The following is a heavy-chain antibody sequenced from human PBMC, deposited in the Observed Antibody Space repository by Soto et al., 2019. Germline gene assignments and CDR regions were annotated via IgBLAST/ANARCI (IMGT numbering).Heavy chain of an antibody. CDR1: GFTFSSYW. V-gene: IGHV3-7*01. Sequence: GGSLRLSCAASGFTFSSYWMSWVRQAPGKGLEWVANIKQDGSEKYYVDSVKGRFTISRDNAKNSLYLQMNSLRAEDTAVYYCARRKEQQLLNYWYFDLWGRGTLVTVSS. CDR3: ARRKEQQLLNYWYFDL. D-gene: IGHD6-13*01. J-gene: IGHJ2*01. CDR2: IKQDGSEK.